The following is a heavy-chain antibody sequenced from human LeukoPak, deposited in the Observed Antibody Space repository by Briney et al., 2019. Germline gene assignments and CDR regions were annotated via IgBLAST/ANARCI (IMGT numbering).Heavy chain of an antibody. CDR1: GFTFSSYA. CDR3: AKYTERAFDV. J-gene: IGHJ3*01. D-gene: IGHD2-2*02. V-gene: IGHV3-23*01. Sequence: GGSLRLSCSASGFTFSSYAMSWVRQAPGKGLEWVSAIGANNGRTYYADSVKGRFTISRDDPRNTLYLQMNSLRAEDTAVYYCAKYTERAFDVWGQGTTVTVSS. CDR2: IGANNGRT.